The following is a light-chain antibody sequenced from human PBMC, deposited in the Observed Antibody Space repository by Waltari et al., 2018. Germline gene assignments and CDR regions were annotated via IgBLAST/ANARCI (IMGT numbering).Light chain of an antibody. V-gene: IGKV1-5*03. J-gene: IGKJ2*01. Sequence: DIQMTQSPSTLSASVGDRVTITCRASQSISSGFAWYQQKPEKAPKLLIYKASSLESGVPTRFSGSGSGTEFTLTISSLQPDDFATYCCKQHNSYPYTFGQGTKLAIK. CDR1: QSISSG. CDR3: KQHNSYPYT. CDR2: KAS.